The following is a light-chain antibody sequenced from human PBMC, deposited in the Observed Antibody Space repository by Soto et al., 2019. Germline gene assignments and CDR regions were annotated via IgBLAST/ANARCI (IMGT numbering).Light chain of an antibody. CDR2: KAS. J-gene: IGKJ1*01. V-gene: IGKV1-5*03. CDR1: QSIGSE. CDR3: QYYDESMWT. Sequence: DIQLTQSHSTLSASIGDRFTNTCRASQSIGSELAWYQQKPGKAPKLLIYKASSLESGVPSRFSGSGSGTEFTLSISRLDPEDFAVYYCQYYDESMWTFGQGTKVDIK.